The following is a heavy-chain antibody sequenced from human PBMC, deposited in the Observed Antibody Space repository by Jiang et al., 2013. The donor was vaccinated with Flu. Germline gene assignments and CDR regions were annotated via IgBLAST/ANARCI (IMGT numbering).Heavy chain of an antibody. Sequence: VQLVESGAEVKKPGESLRISCKGSGYSFTSYWISWVRQMPGKGLEWMGRIDPSDSYTNYSPSFQGHVTISADKSISTAYLQWSSLKASDTAMYYCARLLGSGYYSGPEFNWGQGTLVTVSS. V-gene: IGHV5-10-1*03. CDR3: ARLLGSGYYSGPEFN. CDR1: GYSFTSYW. J-gene: IGHJ4*02. CDR2: IDPSDSYT. D-gene: IGHD3-22*01.